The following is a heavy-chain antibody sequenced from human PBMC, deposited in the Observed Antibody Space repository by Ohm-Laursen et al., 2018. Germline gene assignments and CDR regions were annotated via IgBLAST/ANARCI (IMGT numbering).Heavy chain of an antibody. CDR1: GFTFSRYW. CDR3: ARLLGGSSPEDY. D-gene: IGHD1-26*01. Sequence: SLRLSCTATGFTFSRYWMNWIRQVPGKGLEWVANINRDGSGKYYGDSVNGRFTISRDNAKNSLHLEMNSLRPEDTAVYYCARLLGGSSPEDYWGQGTLVTVSS. V-gene: IGHV3-7*03. CDR2: INRDGSGK. J-gene: IGHJ4*02.